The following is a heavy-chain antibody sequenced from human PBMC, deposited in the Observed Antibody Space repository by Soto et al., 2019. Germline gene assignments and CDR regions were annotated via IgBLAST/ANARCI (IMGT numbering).Heavy chain of an antibody. CDR3: ASHDYYDSSGYYYVGAFDI. CDR2: ISAYNGNT. V-gene: IGHV1-18*01. D-gene: IGHD3-22*01. CDR1: GYTFTSYG. J-gene: IGHJ3*02. Sequence: EASVKVSCKASGYTFTSYGISWVRQAPGQGLEWMGWISAYNGNTNYAQKLQGRVTMTTDTSTSTAYMELRSLRSDDTAVYYCASHDYYDSSGYYYVGAFDIWGQGTMVTVSS.